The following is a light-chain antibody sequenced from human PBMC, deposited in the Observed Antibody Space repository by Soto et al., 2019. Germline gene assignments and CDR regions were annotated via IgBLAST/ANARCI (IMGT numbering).Light chain of an antibody. V-gene: IGKV3-11*01. CDR2: DAS. CDR1: QRVSNS. CDR3: QLSQQRSDWPPIT. J-gene: IGKJ5*01. Sequence: EIVLTQSPATLSLSPGERVTLSCRATQRVSNSLAWYQQKSGQAPRLLIYDASFRATGIPARFSGSGSGTDFTLTISSLEPEDFAVYYCQLSQQRSDWPPITFGQGTRLDIK.